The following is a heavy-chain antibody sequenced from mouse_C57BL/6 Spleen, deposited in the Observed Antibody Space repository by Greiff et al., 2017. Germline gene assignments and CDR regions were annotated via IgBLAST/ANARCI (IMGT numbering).Heavy chain of an antibody. D-gene: IGHD1-2*01. CDR3: ARRLLDY. CDR1: GYAFSSSW. J-gene: IGHJ2*01. Sequence: VQLQQSGPELVKPGASVKISCKASGYAFSSSWMNWVKQRPGKGLEWIGRIYPGDGDTNYNGKFKGKATLTADKSSSTAYMQLSSLTSEDSAVYFCARRLLDYWGQGTTLTVSS. CDR2: IYPGDGDT. V-gene: IGHV1-82*01.